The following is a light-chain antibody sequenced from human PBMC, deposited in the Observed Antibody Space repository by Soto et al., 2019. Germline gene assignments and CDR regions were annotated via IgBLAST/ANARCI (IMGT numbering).Light chain of an antibody. CDR1: QSISTW. Sequence: DIQMTQSPSTLSAYVGDRVTFTGRASQSISTWLAWYQQKPGKAPKLLIYDASSLQSDVPSRFSGSGSGTEFTLTISALQTDDFASYYCQQYMNYATFGQGTKVEIK. CDR2: DAS. V-gene: IGKV1-5*01. J-gene: IGKJ1*01. CDR3: QQYMNYAT.